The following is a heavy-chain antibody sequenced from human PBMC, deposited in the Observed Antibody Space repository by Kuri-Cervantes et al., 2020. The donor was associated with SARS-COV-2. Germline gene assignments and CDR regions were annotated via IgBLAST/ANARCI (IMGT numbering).Heavy chain of an antibody. D-gene: IGHD1-26*01. CDR2: IYYSGST. Sequence: GSLRLSCTVSGGSISSSSYYWGWIRQPPGKGPEWIGSIYYSGSTYYNPSLKSRVTISVDTSKNQVSLRLTSVTAADTALYYCARVEPYGGSFATTSFDLWGRGSLVTVSS. V-gene: IGHV4-39*07. J-gene: IGHJ2*01. CDR1: GGSISSSSYY. CDR3: ARVEPYGGSFATTSFDL.